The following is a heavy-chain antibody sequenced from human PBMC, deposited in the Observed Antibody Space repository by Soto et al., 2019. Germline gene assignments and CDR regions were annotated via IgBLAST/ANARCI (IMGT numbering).Heavy chain of an antibody. Sequence: SEPLSLTCTVFGGSISSYYWSWIRQPPGKGLEWIGYIYYSGSTNYNPSLKSRVTISVDTSKNQFSLKLSSVTAADTAVYYCARDGGYSYGWLDYWGQGTLVTVSS. CDR2: IYYSGST. V-gene: IGHV4-59*01. CDR1: GGSISSYY. CDR3: ARDGGYSYGWLDY. J-gene: IGHJ4*02. D-gene: IGHD5-18*01.